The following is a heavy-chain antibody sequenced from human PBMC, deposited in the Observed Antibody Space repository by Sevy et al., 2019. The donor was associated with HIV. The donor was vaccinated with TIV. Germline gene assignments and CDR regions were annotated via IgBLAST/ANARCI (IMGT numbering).Heavy chain of an antibody. CDR1: GFTFSSYA. CDR2: ISYDGSNK. D-gene: IGHD6-19*01. J-gene: IGHJ4*02. Sequence: GGSLRLSCAASGFTFSSYAMHWVRQAPGNGLEWVAVISYDGSNKYYADSVKGRLTISRDNSKNTLYLQMNSLRAEDTAVYYCARGEYSSGWLDYSGQGTLVTVSS. V-gene: IGHV3-30-3*01. CDR3: ARGEYSSGWLDY.